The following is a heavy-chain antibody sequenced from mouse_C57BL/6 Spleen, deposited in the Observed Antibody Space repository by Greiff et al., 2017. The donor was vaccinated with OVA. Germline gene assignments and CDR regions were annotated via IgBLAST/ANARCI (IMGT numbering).Heavy chain of an antibody. CDR2: IYPGSGRT. V-gene: IGHV1-55*01. J-gene: IGHJ1*03. CDR1: GYTFTSYW. D-gene: IGHD1-1*01. CDR3: ARSGGSSWYGDV. Sequence: QVQLQQPGAELVKPGASVKMSCKASGYTFTSYWITWVKQRPGQGLEWIGDIYPGSGRTNYNEKFKSKATLTVDTSSSTAYMQLSSLTSEDSAVYYCARSGGSSWYGDVWGTGTTVTVSS.